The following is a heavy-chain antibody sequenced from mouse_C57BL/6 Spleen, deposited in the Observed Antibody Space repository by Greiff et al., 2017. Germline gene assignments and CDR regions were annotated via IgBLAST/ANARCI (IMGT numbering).Heavy chain of an antibody. Sequence: DVKLQESGPGLVKPSQSLSLTCSVTGYSITSGYYWNWIRQFPGNKLEWMGYISYDGSNNYNPSLKNRISITRDTSKNQFFLKLNSVTTEDTATYYCARNYDPNYYAMDYWGQGTSVTVSS. J-gene: IGHJ4*01. CDR1: GYSITSGYY. V-gene: IGHV3-6*01. CDR2: ISYDGSN. CDR3: ARNYDPNYYAMDY. D-gene: IGHD2-4*01.